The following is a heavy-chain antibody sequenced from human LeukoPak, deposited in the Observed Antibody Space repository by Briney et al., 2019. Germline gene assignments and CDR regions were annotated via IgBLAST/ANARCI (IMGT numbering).Heavy chain of an antibody. V-gene: IGHV4-30-4*01. D-gene: IGHD2-15*01. CDR2: IYYSGST. CDR1: GGSISSGDYY. CDR3: ARVLGYCSGGSCHSYNWFDP. J-gene: IGHJ5*02. Sequence: SETLSLTCTVSGGSISSGDYYWSWIRQPPGKGLEWIGYIYYSGSTYYNPSLKSRVTISVDTSKNQFSLKLSSVTAADTAVYYCARVLGYCSGGSCHSYNWFDPWGQGTLVTVSS.